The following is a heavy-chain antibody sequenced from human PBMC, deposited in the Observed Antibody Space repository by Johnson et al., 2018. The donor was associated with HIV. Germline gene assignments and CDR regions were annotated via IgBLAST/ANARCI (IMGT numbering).Heavy chain of an antibody. CDR1: GSTFDDYA. Sequence: QLGESGGGVVQPGRSLRLSCAVSGSTFDDYAMHWVRQAPGKGLEWVSGISWTSGSIVSSDAVKGRFTISRDNSKNTLYLPMNSLRAEDTALYYCARAIFYTDTAFDIWGQGTMVTVSS. CDR2: ISWTSGSI. J-gene: IGHJ3*02. V-gene: IGHV3-9*01. CDR3: ARAIFYTDTAFDI.